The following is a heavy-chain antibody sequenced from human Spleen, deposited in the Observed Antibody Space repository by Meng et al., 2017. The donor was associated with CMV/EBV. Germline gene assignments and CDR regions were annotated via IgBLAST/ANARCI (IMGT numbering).Heavy chain of an antibody. D-gene: IGHD1-26*01. CDR3: AREVGATCFDY. Sequence: ASVKVSCKASGYTFTGYYVNWVRQAPGQGLEWMGWINPNSGGTKYVQKFQGRVTMTRDTSISTAYLEVSRLRFDDTAVYYCAREVGATCFDYWGQGAPVTVSS. CDR2: INPNSGGT. V-gene: IGHV1-2*02. J-gene: IGHJ4*02. CDR1: GYTFTGYY.